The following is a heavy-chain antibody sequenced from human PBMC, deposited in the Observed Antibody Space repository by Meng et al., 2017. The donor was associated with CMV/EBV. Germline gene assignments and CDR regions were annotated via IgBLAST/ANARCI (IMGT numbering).Heavy chain of an antibody. Sequence: GESLKISCAASGFTFSSYAMSWVRQAPGKGLEWVSAISGSGGSTYYADSVKGRFTISRDNSKNTLYLQMNSLRAEDSAVYYCARDPLCGALDYWGQGTLVTVSS. D-gene: IGHD2-2*01. CDR3: ARDPLCGALDY. V-gene: IGHV3-23*01. CDR1: GFTFSSYA. J-gene: IGHJ4*02. CDR2: ISGSGGST.